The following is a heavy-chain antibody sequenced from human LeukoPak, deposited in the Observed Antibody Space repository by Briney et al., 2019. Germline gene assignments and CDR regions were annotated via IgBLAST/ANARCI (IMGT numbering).Heavy chain of an antibody. CDR2: ISGSGGTT. Sequence: GGSLRLSCAASGFTFSSYAMHWVRQAPGKGLEWVSAISGSGGTTFYADSVKGRFTISRDNSKNTLYLQMNSLRAEDTAVYYCAKGRSGSPGRYFDYWGQGTLVTVSS. CDR3: AKGRSGSPGRYFDY. J-gene: IGHJ4*02. CDR1: GFTFSSYA. V-gene: IGHV3-23*01. D-gene: IGHD1-26*01.